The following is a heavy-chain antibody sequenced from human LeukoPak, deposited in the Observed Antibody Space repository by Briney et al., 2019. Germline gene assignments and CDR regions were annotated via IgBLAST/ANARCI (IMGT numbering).Heavy chain of an antibody. CDR2: ISGSGGST. D-gene: IGHD5-24*01. CDR3: TRVGYIDEGIDY. Sequence: GGSLRLSCAASGFMFSSYAMSWVRQAPGKGLEWVSAISGSGGSTYYADSVKGRFTISRDNSKNTLYLQMNSLRAEDTAIYYCTRVGYIDEGIDYWGQGTLVTVSS. J-gene: IGHJ4*02. V-gene: IGHV3-23*01. CDR1: GFMFSSYA.